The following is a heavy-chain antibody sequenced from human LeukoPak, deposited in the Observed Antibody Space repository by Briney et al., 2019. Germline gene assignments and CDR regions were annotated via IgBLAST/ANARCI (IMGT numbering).Heavy chain of an antibody. CDR1: GYTFTGYY. V-gene: IGHV1-2*02. D-gene: IGHD2-2*01. Sequence: ASVKVSCKASGYTFTGYYMHWVRQAPGQGLEWMGWINPNSGGTNYAQKFQGRVTMTRDTYISTAYMELSRLRSDDTAVYYCARSSTSRLGGDYWGQGTLVTVSS. CDR3: ARSSTSRLGGDY. CDR2: INPNSGGT. J-gene: IGHJ4*02.